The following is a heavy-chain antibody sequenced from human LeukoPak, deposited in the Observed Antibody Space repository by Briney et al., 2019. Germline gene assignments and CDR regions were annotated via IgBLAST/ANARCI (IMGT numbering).Heavy chain of an antibody. CDR2: ISGSGGST. V-gene: IGHV3-23*01. CDR1: GFTFSSYA. D-gene: IGHD6-13*01. Sequence: GGSLRLSCAASGFTFSSYAMSWVRQAPGKGLEWVSAISGSGGSTYYADSVKGRFTISRDNSKNTLYLQMNSLRAEDTAVYYCANNGQQQLALFDYWGQGTLVTVSS. J-gene: IGHJ4*02. CDR3: ANNGQQQLALFDY.